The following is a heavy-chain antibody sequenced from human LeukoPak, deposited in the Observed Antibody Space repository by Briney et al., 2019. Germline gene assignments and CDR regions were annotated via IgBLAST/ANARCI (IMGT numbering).Heavy chain of an antibody. CDR1: GFTFSSYE. Sequence: AGGSLRLSCAASGFTFSSYEMNWVRQAPGKGLEWVSYISSSGSTIYYADSVKGRFTISRDNSKNTLYLQMNSLRAEDTAVYYCVKDNPLDYWGQGTLVIVSS. D-gene: IGHD1-14*01. CDR3: VKDNPLDY. J-gene: IGHJ4*02. CDR2: ISSSGSTI. V-gene: IGHV3-48*03.